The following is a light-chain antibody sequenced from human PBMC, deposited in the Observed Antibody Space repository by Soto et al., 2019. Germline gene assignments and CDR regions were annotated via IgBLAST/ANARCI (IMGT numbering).Light chain of an antibody. Sequence: SALTQPASVSGSPGQSITISCTGTSSDVGSYNLVSWYQQHPGKAPKLMIYEVSKRPSGVSNRFSGSKSGNTASLTISGLQAEDEADYYCCSYAGSSTYVFGTGTKLTVL. CDR1: SSDVGSYNL. CDR3: CSYAGSSTYV. J-gene: IGLJ1*01. V-gene: IGLV2-23*02. CDR2: EVS.